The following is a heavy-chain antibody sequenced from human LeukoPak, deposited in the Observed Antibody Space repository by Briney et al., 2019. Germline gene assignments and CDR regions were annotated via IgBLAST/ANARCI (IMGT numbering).Heavy chain of an antibody. CDR1: GYRLTDNW. CDR2: IYPGDSDT. D-gene: IGHD6-13*01. J-gene: IGHJ4*02. V-gene: IGHV5-51*01. CDR3: VRFGLTSSLDY. Sequence: GESLKISCKISGYRLTDNWIGWMRQVPGKGLEWLGLIYPGDSDTRYSPSFQGQVTFSMDMSINTAYLQWGGLKASDTAIYYCVRFGLTSSLDYWGQGTLVTVSS.